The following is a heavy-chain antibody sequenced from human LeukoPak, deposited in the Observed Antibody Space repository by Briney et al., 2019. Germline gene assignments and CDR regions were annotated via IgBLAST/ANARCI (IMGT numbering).Heavy chain of an antibody. CDR2: IYYSGST. CDR1: GGSISSYY. J-gene: IGHJ4*02. D-gene: IGHD3-10*01. V-gene: IGHV4-59*08. Sequence: SETLSLTCTVSGGSISSYYWSWIRQPPGKGLEWIGYIYYSGSTNYNPSLKSRVTITVDTSKNQFSLKLSSVTAADTAVYYCARHKLRFGEFDYWGQGTLVTVSS. CDR3: ARHKLRFGEFDY.